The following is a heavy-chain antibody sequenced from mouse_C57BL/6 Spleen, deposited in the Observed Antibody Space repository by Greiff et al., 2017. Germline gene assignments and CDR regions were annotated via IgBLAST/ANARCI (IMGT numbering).Heavy chain of an antibody. CDR1: GFTFSSYA. D-gene: IGHD2-12*01. CDR3: TRGGMATTGYFED. J-gene: IGHJ2*01. Sequence: EVQGVESGEGLVKPGGSLKLSCAASGFTFSSYAMSWVRQTPEKRLEWVAYISSGGDYIYYADTVKGRFTISRDNARNTRYLQMSRLKSEDTAMYYCTRGGMATTGYFEDWGKGTTLTVSS. V-gene: IGHV5-9-1*02. CDR2: ISSGGDYI.